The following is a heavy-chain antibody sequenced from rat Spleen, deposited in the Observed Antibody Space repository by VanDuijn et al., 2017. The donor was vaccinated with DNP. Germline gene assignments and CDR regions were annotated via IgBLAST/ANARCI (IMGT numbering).Heavy chain of an antibody. V-gene: IGHV5S13*01. J-gene: IGHJ4*01. D-gene: IGHD4-3*01. Sequence: EVQLVESGGGLVQPGRSLKLSCAASGFTFSNYDMAWIRQVPGKGLEWIASITSGTGTTSYADAVKGRFMISRDDTKNTLSLQMDSLRYEDTATYYCARRFRDTRAMDAWGQGTSVTVSS. CDR3: ARRFRDTRAMDA. CDR2: ITSGTGTT. CDR1: GFTFSNYD.